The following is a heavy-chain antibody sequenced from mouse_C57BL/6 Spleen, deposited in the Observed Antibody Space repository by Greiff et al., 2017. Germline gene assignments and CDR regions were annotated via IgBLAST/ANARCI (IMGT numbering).Heavy chain of an antibody. V-gene: IGHV1-39*01. CDR1: GYSFTDYN. Sequence: EVQLVESGPELVKPGASVKISCKASGYSFTDYNMNWVKQSNGKSLEWIGVINPNYGTTSYNQKFKGKATLTVDQSASTAYMQLNSLSSEDSAVYYCARSIGYSNYVYYAMDYWGQGTSVTVSS. CDR3: ARSIGYSNYVYYAMDY. CDR2: INPNYGTT. J-gene: IGHJ4*01. D-gene: IGHD2-5*01.